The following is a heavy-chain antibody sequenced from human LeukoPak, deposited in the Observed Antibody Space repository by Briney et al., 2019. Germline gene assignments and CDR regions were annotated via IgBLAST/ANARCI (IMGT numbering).Heavy chain of an antibody. CDR3: ARWKDYYGSGNRYFDY. CDR1: GYTFTDYN. CDR2: INPNSGGT. Sequence: ASVKVSFKTSGYTFTDYNIHWVRQAPGQGLEWMGWINPNSGGTDYAQKFQGRVTVTRDTSISTAYMELTSLRSDDTAVYYRARWKDYYGSGNRYFDYWGQGALVTVSS. D-gene: IGHD3-10*01. J-gene: IGHJ4*02. V-gene: IGHV1-2*02.